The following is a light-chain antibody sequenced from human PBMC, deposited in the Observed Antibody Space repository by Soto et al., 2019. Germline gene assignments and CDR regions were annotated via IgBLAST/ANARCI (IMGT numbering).Light chain of an antibody. V-gene: IGKV3-15*01. J-gene: IGKJ1*01. CDR3: QQYGSSPRT. Sequence: ETVLTQSPATLSMSPGERATLSCRASQSVCSRLAWYQQKPGQAPRLLIYGASTRATGIPARFSGSGSGTEFTLTISRLQSEDFAVYYCQQYGSSPRTFGQGSKADNK. CDR1: QSVCSR. CDR2: GAS.